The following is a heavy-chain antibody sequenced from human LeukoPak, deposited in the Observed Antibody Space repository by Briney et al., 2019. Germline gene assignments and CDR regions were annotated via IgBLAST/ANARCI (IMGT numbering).Heavy chain of an antibody. V-gene: IGHV3-23*01. CDR2: ISGGGGST. CDR3: AKDVGIVVVTASQFDY. CDR1: GFTSSTYT. Sequence: GGSLRLSCEVSGFTSSTYTMNWVRQAPGKGLQWVSAISGGGGSTYYADSVKGRFIISRDNSKNTLYLQMNSLRAEDTAVYYCAKDVGIVVVTASQFDYWGQGTLVTVSS. D-gene: IGHD2-21*02. J-gene: IGHJ4*02.